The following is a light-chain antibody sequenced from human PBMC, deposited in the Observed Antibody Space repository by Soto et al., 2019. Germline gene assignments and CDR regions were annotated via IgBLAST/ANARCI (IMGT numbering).Light chain of an antibody. J-gene: IGLJ1*01. Sequence: QSALTQPASVSGSPGQSITISCTGTSSDVGGYDYVSWYQQHPGKAPKLMISEVSNRPSGVSNRFSGSNSGNTASLTISGLQAEDEADYYCSSFTSSTTRVFGTGTKLTVL. CDR2: EVS. CDR3: SSFTSSTTRV. V-gene: IGLV2-14*01. CDR1: SSDVGGYDY.